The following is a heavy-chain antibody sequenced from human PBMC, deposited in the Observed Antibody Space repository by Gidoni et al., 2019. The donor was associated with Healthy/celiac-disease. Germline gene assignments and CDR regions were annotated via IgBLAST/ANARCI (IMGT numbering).Heavy chain of an antibody. V-gene: IGHV3-23*01. D-gene: IGHD6-19*01. CDR1: GFTFSSDA. CDR2: ISGSVGST. J-gene: IGHJ4*02. CDR3: AKSVAGMGH. Sequence: EVQLLESGGGLVQPGGSLRLSCAASGFTFSSDAMSWVRQAPWKGLEWVSAISGSVGSTYYADSVKGRFPISRDNAKNTLYLQMNSLRAEDTAVYYCAKSVAGMGHWGQGTLVTVSS.